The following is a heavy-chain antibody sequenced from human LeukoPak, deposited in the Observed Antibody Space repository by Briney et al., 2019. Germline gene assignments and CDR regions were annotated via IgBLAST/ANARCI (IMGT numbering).Heavy chain of an antibody. D-gene: IGHD5-12*01. Sequence: GGSLRLSCAASGFTFSSYGMHWVRQAPGKGLEWVAVISYGGSNKYYADSVKGRFTISRDNSKNTLYLQMNSLRAEDRAVYYLAKQSRSGDSRGYFDLWGRGTLVTVSS. V-gene: IGHV3-30*18. CDR3: AKQSRSGDSRGYFDL. J-gene: IGHJ2*01. CDR2: ISYGGSNK. CDR1: GFTFSSYG.